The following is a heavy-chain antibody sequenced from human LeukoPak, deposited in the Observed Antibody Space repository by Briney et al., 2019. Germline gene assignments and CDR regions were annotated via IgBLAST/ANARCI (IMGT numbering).Heavy chain of an antibody. CDR3: ARDSAVAAADV. CDR2: INPNSGGT. V-gene: IGHV1-2*06. J-gene: IGHJ6*04. CDR1: GYTFTGYY. D-gene: IGHD6-19*01. Sequence: ASVKLTCKASGYTFTGYYMHWVRQAPGQGLEWMGRINPNSGGTNYTQKFQGRVTMTRATSIRTAYMELRRQRSDDTALDYCARDSAVAAADVWGKGTTVTVSS.